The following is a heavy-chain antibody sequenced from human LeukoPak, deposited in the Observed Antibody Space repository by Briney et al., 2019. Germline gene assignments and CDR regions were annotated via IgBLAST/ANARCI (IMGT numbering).Heavy chain of an antibody. D-gene: IGHD4-11*01. V-gene: IGHV3-23*01. J-gene: IGHJ6*02. CDR1: GFTFSSYA. CDR2: ISGSGGST. CDR3: AKDLVTTVTNTFYYYYYGMDV. Sequence: GVLRLSCAASGFTFSSYAMSWVRQAPGKGLEWVSAISGSGGSTYYADSVKGRFTISRDNSKNTLYLQMNSLRAEDTAVYYCAKDLVTTVTNTFYYYYYGMDVWGQGTTVTVSS.